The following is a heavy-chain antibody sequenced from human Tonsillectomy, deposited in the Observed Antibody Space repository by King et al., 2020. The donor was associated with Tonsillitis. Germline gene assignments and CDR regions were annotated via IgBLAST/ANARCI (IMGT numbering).Heavy chain of an antibody. CDR3: ARAAATYSSSSLVYYYNYMDV. CDR2: IYSGGNT. J-gene: IGHJ6*03. Sequence: VQLVESGGGFIQPGGSLRLSCAASGFTVSSNYMGWVRQAPGKGLEWVSLIYSGGNTYYADSVTGRFTISRDTSKNTLYLQMNSLRAEDTAVYYCARAAATYSSSSLVYYYNYMDVWGKGTTVTVSS. V-gene: IGHV3-53*01. CDR1: GFTVSSNY. D-gene: IGHD6-6*01.